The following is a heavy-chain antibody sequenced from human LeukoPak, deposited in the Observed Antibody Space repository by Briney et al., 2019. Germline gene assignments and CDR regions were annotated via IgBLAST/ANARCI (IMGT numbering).Heavy chain of an antibody. Sequence: GGSLRLSCAVSGFAFSSLAMHWVRQAPGKGLEWVAFISYDGNNQYYADSVKGRFTISRDNSKNTLYLQMNNLRAEDTAIYYCARDYGGNSGPDYWGQGTLVTVSS. CDR2: ISYDGNNQ. CDR1: GFAFSSLA. CDR3: ARDYGGNSGPDY. V-gene: IGHV3-30-3*01. J-gene: IGHJ4*02. D-gene: IGHD4-23*01.